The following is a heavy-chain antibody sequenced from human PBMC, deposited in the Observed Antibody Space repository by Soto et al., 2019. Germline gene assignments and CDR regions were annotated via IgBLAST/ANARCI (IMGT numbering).Heavy chain of an antibody. D-gene: IGHD3-10*01. Sequence: PGGSLILFCAASGFTFSSYSMNWVRQAPGKGLEWVSSISSSSSYIYYADSVKGRFTISRDNAKNSLYLQMNSLRAEDTAVYYCARDRGVRGVHYGMDVWGQGTTVTVSS. J-gene: IGHJ6*02. CDR3: ARDRGVRGVHYGMDV. CDR2: ISSSSSYI. V-gene: IGHV3-21*01. CDR1: GFTFSSYS.